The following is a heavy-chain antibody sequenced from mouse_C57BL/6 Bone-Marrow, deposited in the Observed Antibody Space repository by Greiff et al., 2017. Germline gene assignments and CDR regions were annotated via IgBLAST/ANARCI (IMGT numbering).Heavy chain of an antibody. CDR2: IDPNSGGT. D-gene: IGHD2-4*01. Sequence: QVQLQQPGTELVKPGASVKLSCKASGYTFTSYWMHWVKQRPGQGLEWIGRIDPNSGGTKYNEKFKSKATLTVDKPSSTAYMQLSSLTSEDSAVYYCARLDDYDGAMDYWGQGTSVTVSS. V-gene: IGHV1-72*01. CDR3: ARLDDYDGAMDY. CDR1: GYTFTSYW. J-gene: IGHJ4*01.